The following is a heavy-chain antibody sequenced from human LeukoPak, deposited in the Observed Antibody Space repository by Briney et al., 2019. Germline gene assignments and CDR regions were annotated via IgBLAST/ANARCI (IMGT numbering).Heavy chain of an antibody. CDR3: ARDQTGSEGIIDY. CDR1: GGPISIYY. Sequence: SETLSLTCTVSGGPISIYYWSWIRQPPGKGLEWIGYIYYSGSTNYNPSLKSRVTISVDTSKNQFSLKLSSVTAADTAVYYCARDQTGSEGIIDYWGQGTLVTVSS. V-gene: IGHV4-59*01. CDR2: IYYSGST. D-gene: IGHD3-10*01. J-gene: IGHJ4*02.